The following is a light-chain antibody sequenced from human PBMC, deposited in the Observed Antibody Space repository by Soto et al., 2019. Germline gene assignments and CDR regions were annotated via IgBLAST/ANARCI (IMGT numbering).Light chain of an antibody. CDR1: SSNIGAGYD. Sequence: QTVVTQPPSVSGAPGQRVTISCTGSSSNIGAGYDVHWYQQLPGTAPKLLIYGNSNRPSGVPDRFSGSKSGTSASLAITGLQAEDGADYYCQSYDSSLSGSGGVFGGGTKLTVL. CDR2: GNS. V-gene: IGLV1-40*01. J-gene: IGLJ2*01. CDR3: QSYDSSLSGSGGV.